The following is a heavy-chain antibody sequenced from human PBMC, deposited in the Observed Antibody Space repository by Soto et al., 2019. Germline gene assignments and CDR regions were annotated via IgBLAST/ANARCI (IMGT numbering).Heavy chain of an antibody. CDR1: GFTFSSYA. CDR3: AKTANGWFSAFDI. Sequence: EVQLLESGGGFVQPGGSLRLSCAASGFTFSSYAMSWVRQAPGKGLEWVSAISGSGVTTYYADSVKGRFTFARDNSKNTLYLQMNSLRAEDTAVYYCAKTANGWFSAFDIWGPGTMVTVSS. D-gene: IGHD6-19*01. CDR2: ISGSGVTT. V-gene: IGHV3-23*01. J-gene: IGHJ3*02.